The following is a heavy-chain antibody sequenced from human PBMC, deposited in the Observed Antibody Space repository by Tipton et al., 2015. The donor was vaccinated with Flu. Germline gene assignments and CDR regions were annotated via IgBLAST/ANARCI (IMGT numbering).Heavy chain of an antibody. CDR3: AKDQNLYGGNSIPYFQH. CDR2: IRYDGTNK. Sequence: SLRLSCAASGFTFSSYGMHWVRQAPGKGLEWVAFIRYDGTNKYYADSVKGRFTISRDNSKNTLYLQMNSLRAEDTAVYYCAKDQNLYGGNSIPYFQHWGQGTLVTVSS. J-gene: IGHJ1*01. V-gene: IGHV3-30*02. CDR1: GFTFSSYG. D-gene: IGHD4-23*01.